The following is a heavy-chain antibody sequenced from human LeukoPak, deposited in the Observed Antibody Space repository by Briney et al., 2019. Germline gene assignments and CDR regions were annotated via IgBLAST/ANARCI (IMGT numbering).Heavy chain of an antibody. Sequence: PGGSLRLSCAASGFTVSSNYMSWVRQAPGKGLEWVAVIWNDGSNKYYADSVKGRFTISRDNSKNTLYLQMNSLRAEDTAVYYCARIHSLYYYDSSGYGAFDIWGQGTMVTVSS. CDR2: IWNDGSNK. D-gene: IGHD3-22*01. CDR3: ARIHSLYYYDSSGYGAFDI. J-gene: IGHJ3*02. V-gene: IGHV3-33*08. CDR1: GFTVSSNY.